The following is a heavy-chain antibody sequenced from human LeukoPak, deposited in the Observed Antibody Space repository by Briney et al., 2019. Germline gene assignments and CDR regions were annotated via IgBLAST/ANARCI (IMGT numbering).Heavy chain of an antibody. CDR1: GFIFSSDS. J-gene: IGHJ2*01. CDR3: ARSYCSSSSCRWYFDL. CDR2: VSANTI. Sequence: GESLRLSCAASGFIFSSDSMNWDRQAPGKGLEWVSYVSANTIYYADSVKGRFTISRDNAKNSLFLQMNSLTAEDTAVYYCARSYCSSSSCRWYFDLWGRGTLVTVSS. D-gene: IGHD2-2*01. V-gene: IGHV3-48*04.